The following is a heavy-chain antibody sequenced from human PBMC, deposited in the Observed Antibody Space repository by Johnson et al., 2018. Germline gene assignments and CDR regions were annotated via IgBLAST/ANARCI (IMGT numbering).Heavy chain of an antibody. Sequence: QVQLVQSGGGVVQPGRSLRLSCAASGFTFSSYGIHWVRQAPGKGLGWVSFIWYDGSNKYYADSVKGRFIISRDNSKNTLYLKMNGLKAEDTAVYYCAKSPPFEWLLRGAAFDIWGQGTMVTVSS. D-gene: IGHD3-9*01. CDR3: AKSPPFEWLLRGAAFDI. CDR2: IWYDGSNK. V-gene: IGHV3-33*06. CDR1: GFTFSSYG. J-gene: IGHJ3*02.